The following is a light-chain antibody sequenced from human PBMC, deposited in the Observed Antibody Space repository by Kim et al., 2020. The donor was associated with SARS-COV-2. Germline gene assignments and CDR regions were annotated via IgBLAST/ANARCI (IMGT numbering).Light chain of an antibody. Sequence: QSALTQPASVSGSPGQSITLSCTGTSIGAYDYVSWYQHHPGRAPKLIIFDVNKWPSGSSNRFSGSKSGITASLTISGLQADDEAYYYCSSYTTRRTLVFGGGTQLTVL. CDR1: SIGAYDY. J-gene: IGLJ3*02. CDR3: SSYTTRRTLV. V-gene: IGLV2-14*03. CDR2: DVN.